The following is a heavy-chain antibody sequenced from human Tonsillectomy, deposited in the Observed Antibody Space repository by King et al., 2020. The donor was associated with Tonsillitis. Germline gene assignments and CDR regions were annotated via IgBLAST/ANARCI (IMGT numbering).Heavy chain of an antibody. V-gene: IGHV3-7*01. CDR3: ARLGGIATRDH. CDR1: EFTFSRYW. D-gene: IGHD6-13*01. Sequence: VQLVESGGGLVQPGGSLRLSCVGSEFTFSRYWMSWVRQAPGKGLERVASIKDDGSEKYYMDSVRGRFTISRDNAKNSLYLQMNSLRAEDTGVFYCARLGGIATRDHWGQGTLVTVSS. CDR2: IKDDGSEK. J-gene: IGHJ4*02.